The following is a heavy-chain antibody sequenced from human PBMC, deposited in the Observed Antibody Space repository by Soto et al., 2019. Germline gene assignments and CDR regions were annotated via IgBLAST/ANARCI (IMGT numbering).Heavy chain of an antibody. CDR3: ARDGGRDSGGIDY. D-gene: IGHD2-15*01. V-gene: IGHV1-69*01. J-gene: IGHJ4*02. CDR1: GGTFSSYS. Sequence: QVQLVQSGAEVKKPGSSVKVSCKASGGTFSSYSINWVRQAPGQGLEWMGEIIPIFGTANYAQKFQGRVTITAAEAKSTAYMELSSMRSGDTAVYYCARDGGRDSGGIDYWGQGTLVTVSS. CDR2: IIPIFGTA.